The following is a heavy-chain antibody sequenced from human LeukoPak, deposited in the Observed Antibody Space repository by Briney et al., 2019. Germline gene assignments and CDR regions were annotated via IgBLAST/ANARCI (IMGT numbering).Heavy chain of an antibody. Sequence: GGSLRLSCAASGFTFSSYGMQWVRQAPGKGLEWVAVISYDGSNTYYAYSVKGRFTISRDNSKNTLYLQMNSLRVEDTAVYHCAKDLEPYTSGWYGDYWGQGTLVTVSS. CDR2: ISYDGSNT. D-gene: IGHD6-19*01. CDR3: AKDLEPYTSGWYGDY. CDR1: GFTFSSYG. J-gene: IGHJ4*02. V-gene: IGHV3-30*18.